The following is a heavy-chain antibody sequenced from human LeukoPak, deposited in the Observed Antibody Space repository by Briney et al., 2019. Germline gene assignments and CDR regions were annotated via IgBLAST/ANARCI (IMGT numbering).Heavy chain of an antibody. Sequence: PGGSLRLSCAASGFTFSSYAMSWVRQASGKGLEWVSAITGSAGTTYYADSVKGRFTISRDNSNNTLYLQMDSLRAEDTAVYYCAKSTVGSGWYYFDYWGQGTLVTVSS. CDR3: AKSTVGSGWYYFDY. CDR1: GFTFSSYA. D-gene: IGHD6-19*01. J-gene: IGHJ4*02. CDR2: ITGSAGTT. V-gene: IGHV3-23*01.